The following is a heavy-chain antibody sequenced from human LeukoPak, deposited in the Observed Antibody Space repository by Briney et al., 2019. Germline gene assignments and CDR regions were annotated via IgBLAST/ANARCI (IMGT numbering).Heavy chain of an antibody. CDR3: ARVGDVDTAMGTYDY. Sequence: GGSLRLSCAASGFTFSSYEMNWVRQAPGKGLEGVSYISSSGSTIYYADSVKGRFTISRDNAKNSLYLQMNSLRAEDTAVYYCARVGDVDTAMGTYDYWGQGTLVTVSS. CDR1: GFTFSSYE. J-gene: IGHJ4*02. CDR2: ISSSGSTI. D-gene: IGHD5-18*01. V-gene: IGHV3-48*03.